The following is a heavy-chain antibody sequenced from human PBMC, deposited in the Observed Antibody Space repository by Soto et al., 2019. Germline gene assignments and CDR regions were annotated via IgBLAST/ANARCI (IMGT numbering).Heavy chain of an antibody. CDR1: GGSISSYY. D-gene: IGHD1-26*01. CDR3: ARGPSGSYYREDY. V-gene: IGHV4-59*12. J-gene: IGHJ4*02. Sequence: ASETLSLTCTVSGGSISSYYWSWIRQPPGKGLEWIGYIYYSGSTNYNPSLKGRFTISRDNAKNSLYLQMNSLRAEDTAVYYCARGPSGSYYREDYWGQGTLVTVSS. CDR2: IYYSGST.